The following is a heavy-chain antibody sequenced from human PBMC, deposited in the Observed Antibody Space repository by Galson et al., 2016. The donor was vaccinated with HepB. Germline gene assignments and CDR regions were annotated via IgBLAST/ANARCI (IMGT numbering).Heavy chain of an antibody. CDR3: TKDSGYDSVN. J-gene: IGHJ4*02. Sequence: SLRLSCAASGFTFINSGMSWVRQAPGKGLEWVSGISGDTTSYADSVKGRFTISRDTSKNTLYLQMNSLRADDTAVYYCTKDSGYDSVNWGQGSLVTGSS. V-gene: IGHV3-23*01. D-gene: IGHD5-12*01. CDR1: GFTFINSG. CDR2: ISGDTT.